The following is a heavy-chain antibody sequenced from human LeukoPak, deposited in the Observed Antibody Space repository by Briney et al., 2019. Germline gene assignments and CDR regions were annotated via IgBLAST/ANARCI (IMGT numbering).Heavy chain of an antibody. Sequence: SGTLSLTCTVSGGSITSYYWSWIRQPPGKGLEWIGYIYYSGSTNYSPSLKSRVTISVDTSKNQFSLQLTSVTAADTVVYYCARSGSTAHDYWGQGTLVTVSS. CDR1: GGSITSYY. CDR2: IYYSGST. CDR3: ARSGSTAHDY. D-gene: IGHD1-26*01. J-gene: IGHJ4*02. V-gene: IGHV4-59*01.